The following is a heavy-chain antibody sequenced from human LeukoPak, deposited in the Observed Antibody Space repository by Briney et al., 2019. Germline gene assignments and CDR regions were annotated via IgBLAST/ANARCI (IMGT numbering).Heavy chain of an antibody. CDR1: GYTFTSYG. V-gene: IGHV1-69*13. D-gene: IGHD6-6*01. Sequence: GASVKVSCKASGYTFTSYGISWVRQAPGQGLEWMGGIIPIFGTANYAQKFQGRVTITADESTSTANMELSSLRSEDTAVYYCARVYSSSHKYFQHWGQGTLVTVSS. J-gene: IGHJ1*01. CDR2: IIPIFGTA. CDR3: ARVYSSSHKYFQH.